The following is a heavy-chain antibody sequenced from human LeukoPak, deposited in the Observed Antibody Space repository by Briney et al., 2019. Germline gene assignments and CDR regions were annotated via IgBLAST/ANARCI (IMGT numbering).Heavy chain of an antibody. CDR1: GFTFDDYG. CDR3: ARSFGGNFAFDI. Sequence: GGSLRLSCAASGFTFDDYGMSWVRQAPGKGLVWVSRINSDGSNTKYADSVKGRFTISRDNAKNTLYLQMNSLRAEDTAVYYCARSFGGNFAFDIWGQGTVVTVSS. D-gene: IGHD4-23*01. J-gene: IGHJ3*02. CDR2: INSDGSNT. V-gene: IGHV3-74*01.